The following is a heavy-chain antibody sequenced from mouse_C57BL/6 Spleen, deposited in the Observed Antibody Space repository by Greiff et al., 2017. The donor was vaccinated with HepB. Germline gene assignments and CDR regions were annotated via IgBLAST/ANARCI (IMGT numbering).Heavy chain of an antibody. J-gene: IGHJ2*01. CDR1: GYTFTGYW. Sequence: QVQLQQSGAELMKPGASVKLSCKATGYTFTGYWIEWVKQRPGHGLEWIGEILPGSGSTNYYEKFKGKATFTADTSSNTAYMQRSSLTTEDSAIYFCAREGYGGQGTTLTVSS. CDR2: ILPGSGST. CDR3: AREGY. V-gene: IGHV1-9*01.